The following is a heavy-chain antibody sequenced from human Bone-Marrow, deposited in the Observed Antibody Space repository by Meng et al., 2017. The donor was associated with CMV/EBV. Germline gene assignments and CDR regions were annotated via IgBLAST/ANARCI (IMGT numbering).Heavy chain of an antibody. V-gene: IGHV3-20*01. D-gene: IGHD4-11*01. CDR1: GFTFDDYG. CDR3: ARDRGYSNRGANWFDP. J-gene: IGHJ5*02. CDR2: INWNGGST. Sequence: GEPLKISCAASGFTFDDYGMSWVRQAPGKGLEWVSGINWNGGSTGYADSVKGRFTISRDNAKNSLYLQMNSLRAEDTALYHCARDRGYSNRGANWFDPWGQGTLVTVSS.